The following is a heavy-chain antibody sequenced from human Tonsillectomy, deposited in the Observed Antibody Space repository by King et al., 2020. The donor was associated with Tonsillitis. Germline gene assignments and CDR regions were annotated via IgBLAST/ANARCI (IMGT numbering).Heavy chain of an antibody. J-gene: IGHJ4*02. CDR3: VSGWNPGTFDY. Sequence: QLQESGPGLVKPSKTLSLACTVSGDSVSSGAYYWNWIRQTPGKGLEWIGYMYYSGSTNYNPSLESRVTISIDTSKNQFSLKLSSVTAADTAVYYCVSGWNPGTFDYWGQGTLVTVSS. D-gene: IGHD1-1*01. CDR1: GDSVSSGAYY. CDR2: MYYSGST. V-gene: IGHV4-61*08.